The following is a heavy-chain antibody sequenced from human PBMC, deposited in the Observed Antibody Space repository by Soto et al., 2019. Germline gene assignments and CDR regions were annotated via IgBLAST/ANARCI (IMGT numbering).Heavy chain of an antibody. CDR3: ARGNIVVVPAAIGTNDFDY. V-gene: IGHV4-34*01. J-gene: IGHJ4*02. CDR2: INHSGST. Sequence: SETLSLTCAVYGGSFSGYYWSWIRQPPGKGLEWIGEINHSGSTNYNPSLKSRVTISVDTSKNQFSLKLSSVTAADTAVYYCARGNIVVVPAAIGTNDFDYWGQGTLVTVS. CDR1: GGSFSGYY. D-gene: IGHD2-2*01.